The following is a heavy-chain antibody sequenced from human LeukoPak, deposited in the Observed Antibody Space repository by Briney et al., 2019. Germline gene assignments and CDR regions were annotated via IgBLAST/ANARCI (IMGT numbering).Heavy chain of an antibody. D-gene: IGHD2-2*01. V-gene: IGHV1-2*02. CDR2: MNPNSGDT. Sequence: ASVKVSCKASGYTFTAYYMHWVRQAPGQGLEWMGWMNPNSGDTNYAQNFQDRATMTRDTSISTAYMELSRLTSDDTAVYYCAREEYCSTSSCAHDYWGQGTLVTVSS. J-gene: IGHJ4*02. CDR1: GYTFTAYY. CDR3: AREEYCSTSSCAHDY.